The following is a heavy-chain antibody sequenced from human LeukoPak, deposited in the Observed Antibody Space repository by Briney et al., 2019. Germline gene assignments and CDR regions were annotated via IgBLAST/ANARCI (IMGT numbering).Heavy chain of an antibody. V-gene: IGHV3-7*01. J-gene: IGHJ4*01. CDR2: INQNGGEK. CDR1: GFTFSDYW. D-gene: IGHD6-13*01. Sequence: GGSLRLSCAVSGFTFSDYWMNWVRQPPGKGLEWVASINQNGGEKSYVDSVKDRFTISRDNPKNSLYLQMSSLRAEDTAVYYCARDGTAAGLYFDLWGQGTLVTVSS. CDR3: ARDGTAAGLYFDL.